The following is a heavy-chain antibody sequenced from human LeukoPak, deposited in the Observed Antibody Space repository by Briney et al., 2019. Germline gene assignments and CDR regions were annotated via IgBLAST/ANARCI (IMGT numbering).Heavy chain of an antibody. D-gene: IGHD3-22*01. CDR2: IRYDGSNK. J-gene: IGHJ4*02. CDR1: GFTFSSYG. V-gene: IGHV3-30*02. CDR3: AKDSAPQSSGYYNFDY. Sequence: PGGSLRLSCAASGFTFSSYGMHWVRQAPGKGLEWVAFIRYDGSNKYYADSVKGRFTISRDNSKNTLYLQMNSLRAEDTAVYYCAKDSAPQSSGYYNFDYWGQGTLVTVSS.